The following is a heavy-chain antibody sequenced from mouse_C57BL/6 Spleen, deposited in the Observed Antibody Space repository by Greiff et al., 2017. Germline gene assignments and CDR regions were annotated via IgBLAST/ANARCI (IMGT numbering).Heavy chain of an antibody. V-gene: IGHV7-3*01. J-gene: IGHJ3*01. CDR2: IRNKANGYTT. D-gene: IGHD2-2*01. CDR3: AREDDGYDEAY. CDR1: GFTFTDYY. Sequence: EVKLMESGGGLVQPGGSLSLSCAASGFTFTDYYMSWVRQPPGKALEWLGFIRNKANGYTTEYSASVKGRFTISRDNSQSILYLQMNALRAEDSATYYCAREDDGYDEAYWGQGTLVTVSA.